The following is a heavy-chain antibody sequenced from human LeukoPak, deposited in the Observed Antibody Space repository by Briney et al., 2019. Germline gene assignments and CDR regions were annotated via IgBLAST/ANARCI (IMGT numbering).Heavy chain of an antibody. D-gene: IGHD3-10*01. CDR3: TTDTYYYGSGSFDY. Sequence: GGSLRLSCAASGFTFSNAWMSWVRQAPGKGLEWVGRIKSKTDGGTTDYAAPVKGRFTISRDDSKNTLYLQMNNLKTEDTAVYYCTTDTYYYGSGSFDYWGQGTLVTVSS. CDR1: GFTFSNAW. J-gene: IGHJ4*02. CDR2: IKSKTDGGTT. V-gene: IGHV3-15*01.